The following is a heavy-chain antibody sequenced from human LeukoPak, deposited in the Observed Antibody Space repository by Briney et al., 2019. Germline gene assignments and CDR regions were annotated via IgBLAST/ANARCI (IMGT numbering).Heavy chain of an antibody. J-gene: IGHJ4*02. V-gene: IGHV3-15*01. CDR3: AADVRIAVAGNAVGFDY. CDR1: GFTFSSYA. CDR2: IKSKTDGGTI. D-gene: IGHD6-19*01. Sequence: GGSLRLPCAASGFTFSSYAMSCVRQAPGKGLEWVGRIKSKTDGGTIDYAAPVKGRFTISRDDSKNMVYLQMNSLKTEDTAVYYCAADVRIAVAGNAVGFDYWGQGTLVTVSS.